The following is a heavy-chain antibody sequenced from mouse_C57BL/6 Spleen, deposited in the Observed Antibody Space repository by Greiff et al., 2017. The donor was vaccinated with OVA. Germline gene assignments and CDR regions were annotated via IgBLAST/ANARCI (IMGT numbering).Heavy chain of an antibody. CDR2: IYPGDGDT. J-gene: IGHJ4*01. CDR1: GYAFSSSW. V-gene: IGHV1-82*01. CDR3: ARLKDPSMDY. D-gene: IGHD1-3*01. Sequence: QVQLQQSGPELVKPGASVKISCKASGYAFSSSWMNWVKQRPGKGLEWIGRIYPGDGDTNYNGKFKGKATLTADKSSSTAYMQLSSLTSEDSAVYFFARLKDPSMDYWGQGTSVTVSS.